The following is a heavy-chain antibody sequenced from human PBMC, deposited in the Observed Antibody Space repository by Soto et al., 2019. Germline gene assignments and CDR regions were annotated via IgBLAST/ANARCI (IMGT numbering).Heavy chain of an antibody. V-gene: IGHV5-51*01. CDR2: IYPGDSDT. CDR3: ARSRYCSSTSCYTADYYGMDV. J-gene: IGHJ6*02. Sequence: GESLKISCKGSGYSFTSYWIGWVRQMPGKGLEWMGIIYPGDSDTRYSPSFQGQVTISADKSISTAYLQWSSLQASDTAMYYCARSRYCSSTSCYTADYYGMDVWGQGTTVTVSS. CDR1: GYSFTSYW. D-gene: IGHD2-2*02.